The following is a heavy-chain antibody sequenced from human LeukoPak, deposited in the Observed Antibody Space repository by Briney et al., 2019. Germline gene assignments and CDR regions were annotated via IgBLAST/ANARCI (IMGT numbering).Heavy chain of an antibody. Sequence: ASVKVSCKASGYTFTNYYMHWVRQAPGQGLEWMGIINPSGGSTSCAQKFQGRVTMTRDTSTSTVYMELSSLRSEDTAVYYCARDQSRAGTLYQLPTEGWFDPWGQGTLVTVSS. CDR3: ARDQSRAGTLYQLPTEGWFDP. CDR1: GYTFTNYY. J-gene: IGHJ5*02. D-gene: IGHD2-2*01. V-gene: IGHV1-46*01. CDR2: INPSGGST.